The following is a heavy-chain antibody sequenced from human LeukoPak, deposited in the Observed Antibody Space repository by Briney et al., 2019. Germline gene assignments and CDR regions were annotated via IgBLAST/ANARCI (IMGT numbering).Heavy chain of an antibody. V-gene: IGHV4-59*01. Sequence: SETLSLTCSVSGGSISSYYWSWIRQPPGKGLEWIGYIYYSGSTNYNPSLKSRVTISVDTSKNQFSLKLSSVTAADTAVYYCASSSTFYYYGMDVWGQGTTVTVSS. CDR1: GGSISSYY. CDR2: IYYSGST. J-gene: IGHJ6*02. D-gene: IGHD6-6*01. CDR3: ASSSTFYYYGMDV.